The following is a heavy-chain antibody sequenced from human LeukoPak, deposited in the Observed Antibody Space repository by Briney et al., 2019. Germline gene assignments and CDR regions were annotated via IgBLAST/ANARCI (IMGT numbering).Heavy chain of an antibody. V-gene: IGHV4-39*07. CDR1: GGSISSSSYY. Sequence: SETLSLTCTVSGGSISSSSYYWGWIRQPPGTGLEWIGSIYYSGSTYYNPSLKSRVTISVDTSKNQFSLKLSSVTAADTAVYYCARISAAAVEPWGKGTTVTISS. D-gene: IGHD6-13*01. J-gene: IGHJ6*04. CDR3: ARISAAAVEP. CDR2: IYYSGST.